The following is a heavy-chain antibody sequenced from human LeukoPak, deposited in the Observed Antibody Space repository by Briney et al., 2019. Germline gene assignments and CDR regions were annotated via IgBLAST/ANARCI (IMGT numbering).Heavy chain of an antibody. V-gene: IGHV1-24*01. J-gene: IGHJ5*02. D-gene: IGHD2-2*01. CDR1: GYTLTELS. CDR3: ATQGPYIVVVPT. CDR2: FDPEDGET. Sequence: ASVKVSCKVSGYTLTELSMHWVRQAPGKGLEWMGGFDPEDGETIYAQKFQGRVTMTEDTSTDTAYMELSSLRSEDTAAYYCATQGPYIVVVPTWGQGTLVTVSS.